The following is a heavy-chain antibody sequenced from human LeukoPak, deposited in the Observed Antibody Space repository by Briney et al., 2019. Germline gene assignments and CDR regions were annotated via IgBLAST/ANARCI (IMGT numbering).Heavy chain of an antibody. CDR1: SYSINSGYY. Sequence: PSETLSLTCTVSSYSINSGYYWGCIRQPPGKGLEWIGNIYRSGSTYYNPSLESRVTISIDISKNQFSLRLTSVTPSDTAVYYCARTDQSGYSFGSDFDYWGQGTLVTVSS. V-gene: IGHV4-38-2*02. CDR3: ARTDQSGYSFGSDFDY. J-gene: IGHJ4*02. D-gene: IGHD5-18*01. CDR2: IYRSGST.